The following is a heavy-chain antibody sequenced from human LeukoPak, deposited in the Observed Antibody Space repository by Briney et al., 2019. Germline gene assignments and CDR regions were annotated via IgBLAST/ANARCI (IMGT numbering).Heavy chain of an antibody. D-gene: IGHD3-22*01. CDR2: IIPILGIA. V-gene: IGHV1-69*02. Sequence: ASVKVSCKASGGTFSSYTISWVRQAPGQGPEWMGRIIPILGIANYAQKFQGRVTITADKSTSTAYMELSSLRSEDTAVYYCARGYYDSSGFWYFDLWGRGTLVTVSS. CDR3: ARGYYDSSGFWYFDL. CDR1: GGTFSSYT. J-gene: IGHJ2*01.